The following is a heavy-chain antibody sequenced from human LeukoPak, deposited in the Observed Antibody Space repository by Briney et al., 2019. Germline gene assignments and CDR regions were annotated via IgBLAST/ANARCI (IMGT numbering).Heavy chain of an antibody. CDR2: INHSGST. CDR3: ARGGDSGYVY. Sequence: SETLSLICAVYGGSFSGYYWSWIRQPPGKGLEWIGEINHSGSTNYNPSLKSRVTISVDTSKNQFSLKLSSVTAADTAVYYCARGGDSGYVYWGQGTLVTVSS. CDR1: GGSFSGYY. D-gene: IGHD5-12*01. V-gene: IGHV4-34*01. J-gene: IGHJ4*02.